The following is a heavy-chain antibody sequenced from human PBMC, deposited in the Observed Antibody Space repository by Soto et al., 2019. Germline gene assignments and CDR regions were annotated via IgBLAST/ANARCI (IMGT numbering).Heavy chain of an antibody. CDR3: ARMGYCSSTSCYPRYYYYGMDV. Sequence: QVQLVESGGGVVQPGRSLRLSCAASGFTFSSYGMHWVRQAPGKGLEWVAVIWYDGSNKYYADSVKGRFTISRDNSKNTLYLQMNSLRAEDTAVYYCARMGYCSSTSCYPRYYYYGMDVWGQGTTVTVSS. CDR2: IWYDGSNK. V-gene: IGHV3-33*01. D-gene: IGHD2-2*01. CDR1: GFTFSSYG. J-gene: IGHJ6*02.